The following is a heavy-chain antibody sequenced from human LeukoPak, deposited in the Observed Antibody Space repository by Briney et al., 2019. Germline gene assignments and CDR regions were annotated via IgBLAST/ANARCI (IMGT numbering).Heavy chain of an antibody. CDR3: ARGPLGYSSG. Sequence: GGSLRPSCAASGFTFSSYAMHWVRQAPGKGLEWVAVISYDGSNKYYADSVKGRFTISRDNSKNTLYLQMNSLRAEDTAVYYCARGPLGYSSGWGQGTLVTVSS. CDR2: ISYDGSNK. CDR1: GFTFSSYA. J-gene: IGHJ4*02. D-gene: IGHD6-19*01. V-gene: IGHV3-30-3*01.